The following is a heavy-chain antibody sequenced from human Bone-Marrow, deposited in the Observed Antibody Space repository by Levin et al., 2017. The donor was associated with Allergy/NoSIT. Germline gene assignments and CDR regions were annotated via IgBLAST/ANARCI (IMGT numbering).Heavy chain of an antibody. V-gene: IGHV1-69*06. D-gene: IGHD6-25*01. CDR1: GGSLSNHA. CDR2: LIPLFGTT. Sequence: KAGESLKISCKLSGGSLSNHAFSWVRQAPGQGLEWMGGLIPLFGTTTYAQKFQGRLVITADKTSSTVYMDLSSLRPEDTAMYYCAREISDTANCYYDIDVWGTGTTVTVSS. J-gene: IGHJ6*03. CDR3: AREISDTANCYYDIDV.